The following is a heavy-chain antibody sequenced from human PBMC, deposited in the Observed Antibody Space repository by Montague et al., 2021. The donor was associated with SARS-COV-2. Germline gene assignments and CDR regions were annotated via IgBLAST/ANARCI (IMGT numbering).Heavy chain of an antibody. Sequence: SETRSLTCTVSGGSISSYYWSWIRQPPGKGLEWIGYIYYSGSTNYNPSLKSRVTISIDTSKNQFSLKLSSVTAPDTAVYYCARHALGYFDWLNEGYFDYWGQGTLVTVSS. CDR2: IYYSGST. CDR3: ARHALGYFDWLNEGYFDY. V-gene: IGHV4-59*08. D-gene: IGHD3-9*01. CDR1: GGSISSYY. J-gene: IGHJ4*02.